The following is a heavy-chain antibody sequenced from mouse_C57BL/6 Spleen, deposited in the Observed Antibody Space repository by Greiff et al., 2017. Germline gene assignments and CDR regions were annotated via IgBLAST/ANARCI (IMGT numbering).Heavy chain of an antibody. CDR1: GYTFTSYT. CDR2: INPSSGYT. V-gene: IGHV1-4*01. Sequence: QVQLKQSGAELARPGASVKMSCKASGYTFTSYTMHWVKQRPGQGLEWIGYINPSSGYTKYTQKFKDKATLTADKSSSTAYMQLSSLTSEDSAVYYCARSHYSNFNFDYWGQGTTLTVSS. J-gene: IGHJ2*01. CDR3: ARSHYSNFNFDY. D-gene: IGHD2-5*01.